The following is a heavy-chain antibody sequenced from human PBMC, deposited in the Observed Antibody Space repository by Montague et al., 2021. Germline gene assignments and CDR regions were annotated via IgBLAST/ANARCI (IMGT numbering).Heavy chain of an antibody. D-gene: IGHD2-8*01. V-gene: IGHV4-59*01. J-gene: IGHJ4*02. CDR2: VYFTGST. CDR3: AGEGTNWDY. Sequence: SETLSLTCTVSGDSINFNYWCWSWQPPGKGLELIGYVYFTGSTNNNPSLNIRVTISVDTSRNQYFLNVSLVTVADTAAYYCAGEGTNWDYWGQGTLVTVSS. CDR1: GDSINFNY.